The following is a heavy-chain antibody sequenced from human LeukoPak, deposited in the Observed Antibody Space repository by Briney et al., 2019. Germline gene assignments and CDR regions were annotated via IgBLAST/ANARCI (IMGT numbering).Heavy chain of an antibody. V-gene: IGHV3-7*01. J-gene: IGHJ6*04. D-gene: IGHD1-26*01. CDR2: IKQDGSEK. CDR3: ARWGLGSLDV. CDR1: GFTFSSYG. Sequence: PGGSLRLSCAASGFTFSSYGMSWVRQAPGKGLEWVANIKQDGSEKYYVDSVKGRFTISRDNAKNSLYLQMNSLRAEDTAVYYCARWGLGSLDVWGKGTTVTVSS.